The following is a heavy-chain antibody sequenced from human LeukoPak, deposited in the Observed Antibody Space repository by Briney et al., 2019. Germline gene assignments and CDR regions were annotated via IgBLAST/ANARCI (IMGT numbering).Heavy chain of an antibody. CDR2: ISSSSSYI. D-gene: IGHD2-15*01. CDR1: GFTFSSYG. J-gene: IGHJ4*02. V-gene: IGHV3-21*01. CDR3: TRDLDDGVCSGGSCYSAIGFDY. Sequence: GGSLRLSCAASGFTFSSYGMHWVRQAPGKGLEWVSSISSSSSYIYYADSVKGRFTISRDNAKNSLYLQMNSLRAEDTAVYYCTRDLDDGVCSGGSCYSAIGFDYWGQGTLVTVSS.